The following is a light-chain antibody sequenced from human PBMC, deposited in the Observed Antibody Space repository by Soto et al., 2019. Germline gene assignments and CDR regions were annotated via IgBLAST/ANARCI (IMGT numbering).Light chain of an antibody. CDR1: SSDVGGYNY. CDR2: DVS. J-gene: IGLJ2*01. V-gene: IGLV2-14*01. CDR3: SSYTSSSPYVV. Sequence: QSVLTQPASVSGSPGQSITISCTGTSSDVGGYNYVSWYQQHPGKAPKLVIYDVSNRPSGVSSRFSGSKSGNTASLTISGLQAEDVADYYCSSYTSSSPYVVFGGGTNLTVL.